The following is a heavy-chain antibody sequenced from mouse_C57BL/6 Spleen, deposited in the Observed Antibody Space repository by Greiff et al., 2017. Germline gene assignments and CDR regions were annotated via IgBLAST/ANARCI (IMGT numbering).Heavy chain of an antibody. J-gene: IGHJ4*01. CDR3: AINHYYGSNPYAMDY. D-gene: IGHD1-1*01. CDR1: GYTFTSYW. Sequence: QVQLQQPGAELVKPGASVKVSCKASGYTFTSYWIHWVKQRPGQGLEWIGRIHPSDSDTNYNQKFKGKATLTVDKSSSTAYMQLSSLTSEEVAVYYSAINHYYGSNPYAMDYWGQGTSVTVSS. V-gene: IGHV1-74*01. CDR2: IHPSDSDT.